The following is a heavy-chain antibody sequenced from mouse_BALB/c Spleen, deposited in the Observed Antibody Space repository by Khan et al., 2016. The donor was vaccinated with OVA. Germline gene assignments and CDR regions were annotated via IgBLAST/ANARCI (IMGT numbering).Heavy chain of an antibody. V-gene: IGHV1-4*01. Sequence: QVQLQQSGAELARPGASVKMSCKASGYTFTTYTMHWVKQRPGQGLEWIGYINPSNGYTNYNQKFKDKSTLTADKSSITAYMQLSSLTSDYSAVYYCAREGAYYRSDGWFSYWGQGTLVTVSA. J-gene: IGHJ3*01. CDR2: INPSNGYT. CDR3: AREGAYYRSDGWFSY. CDR1: GYTFTTYT. D-gene: IGHD2-14*01.